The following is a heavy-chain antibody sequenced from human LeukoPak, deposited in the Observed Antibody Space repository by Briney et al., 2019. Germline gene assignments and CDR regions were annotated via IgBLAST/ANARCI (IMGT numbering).Heavy chain of an antibody. CDR1: GFTFSIYA. J-gene: IGHJ4*02. CDR3: ANLGANTRISGDY. Sequence: GGSLRLSCAASGFTFSIYAMSWVRQAPGKGLQWVSEVRGSGGDTYYADSVKGRFTISRDNSKKMLYLQMSSLRAEDTAVYYCANLGANTRISGDYWGQGTLVTVSS. D-gene: IGHD1-14*01. CDR2: VRGSGGDT. V-gene: IGHV3-23*01.